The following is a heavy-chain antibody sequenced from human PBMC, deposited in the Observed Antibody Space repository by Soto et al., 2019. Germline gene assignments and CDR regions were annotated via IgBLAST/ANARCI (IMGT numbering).Heavy chain of an antibody. J-gene: IGHJ4*02. Sequence: EVQLVESGGGLVQPGGSLRLSCAASGFTFSSYSMNWVRQAPGKGLEWVSYISSSGTTMYYADSVKGQFTISRDSAKNSLYLQMNSLRAEDTAVYYCARGAETGYSGVDYWGQGTLVTVSS. CDR1: GFTFSSYS. CDR2: ISSSGTTM. V-gene: IGHV3-48*01. CDR3: ARGAETGYSGVDY. D-gene: IGHD6-25*01.